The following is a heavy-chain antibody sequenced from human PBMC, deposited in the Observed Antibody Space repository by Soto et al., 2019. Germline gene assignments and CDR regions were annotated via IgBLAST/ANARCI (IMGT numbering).Heavy chain of an antibody. D-gene: IGHD6-19*01. V-gene: IGHV3-21*01. J-gene: IGHJ5*02. CDR1: GFTFSSYS. CDR2: ISSSSSYI. CDR3: ARSLRAVVTYNWSVP. Sequence: RRLSCAASGFTFSSYSMNWVRQAPWKGLEWVSSISSSSSYIYYADSVKGRFTISRDNAKNSLYLQMNSLRAEDTAVYYCARSLRAVVTYNWSVPWGQGTLVTVSS.